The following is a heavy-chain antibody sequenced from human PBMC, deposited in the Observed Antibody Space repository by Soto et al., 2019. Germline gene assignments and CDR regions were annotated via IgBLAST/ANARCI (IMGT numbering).Heavy chain of an antibody. D-gene: IGHD3-9*01. CDR2: IKYSGST. J-gene: IGHJ6*02. V-gene: IGHV4-39*01. Sequence: SETLSLTCTVSGGSISSSRCHWGWIRQPPGKGLEWIANIKYSGSTDNNPSLKSRVTLSVDTSKNQFSLKLTSVTAADTAVYYCARHLYYDISPGYLRPYHYYGMDVWGQGTTVTVSS. CDR1: GGSISSSRCH. CDR3: ARHLYYDISPGYLRPYHYYGMDV.